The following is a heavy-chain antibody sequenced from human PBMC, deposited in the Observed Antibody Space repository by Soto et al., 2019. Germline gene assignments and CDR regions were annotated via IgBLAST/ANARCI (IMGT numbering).Heavy chain of an antibody. D-gene: IGHD2-2*01. CDR1: ECTFTDYD. J-gene: IGHJ3*02. CDR2: INAGNGNT. Sequence: ASVKVSCKASECTFTDYDMHWVRQAPGQRLEWMGWINAGNGNTKYSQKFQGRVTITRDTSASTAYMELSSLRSEDTAVYYCARVPAAISHAFDIWGQGTMVTVSS. V-gene: IGHV1-3*01. CDR3: ARVPAAISHAFDI.